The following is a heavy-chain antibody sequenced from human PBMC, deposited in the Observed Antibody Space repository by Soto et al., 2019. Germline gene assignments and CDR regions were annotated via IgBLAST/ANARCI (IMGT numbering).Heavy chain of an antibody. V-gene: IGHV3-23*01. CDR1: GFTLSSYA. Sequence: PGGSLRLSCAASGFTLSSYAMSWVRQAPGKGLEWVSAISRSGGSAYYADSVKGRFTISRDNSKNTLYLQMNSLRAEDTAVYYCAKSVAAAATSNWGQGTLVTVSS. J-gene: IGHJ4*02. CDR2: ISRSGGSA. D-gene: IGHD6-13*01. CDR3: AKSVAAAATSN.